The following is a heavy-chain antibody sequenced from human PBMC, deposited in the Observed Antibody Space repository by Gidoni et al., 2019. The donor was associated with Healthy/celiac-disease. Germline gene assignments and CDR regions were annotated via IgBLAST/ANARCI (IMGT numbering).Heavy chain of an antibody. CDR1: GGSIRSSSSY. CDR3: ATLGAVGDY. D-gene: IGHD6-19*01. Sequence: QLQLQESGPGLVKPSETLSLTCTVSGGSIRSSSSYWGWIRQPPGKGLEWIGSIDYSGNTYYNPSLKSRVTISVETSKNQFSLKLSSVTATDTAIYYCATLGAVGDYWGQGTLVTVSS. J-gene: IGHJ4*02. CDR2: IDYSGNT. V-gene: IGHV4-39*01.